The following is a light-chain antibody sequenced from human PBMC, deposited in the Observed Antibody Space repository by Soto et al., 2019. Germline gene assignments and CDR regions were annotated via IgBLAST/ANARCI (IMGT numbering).Light chain of an antibody. J-gene: IGKJ5*01. CDR2: DAS. CDR1: QSVRSN. V-gene: IGKV3D-15*01. Sequence: EVVMTQSPATLSVSPVERVTLSCRASQSVRSNLAWYQQKPGQSPRLLIYDASSRATGIPDRFSGGGSGTDFTLTISRLEPEDFAVYYCQQYNNWPLTFGQGTRLEIK. CDR3: QQYNNWPLT.